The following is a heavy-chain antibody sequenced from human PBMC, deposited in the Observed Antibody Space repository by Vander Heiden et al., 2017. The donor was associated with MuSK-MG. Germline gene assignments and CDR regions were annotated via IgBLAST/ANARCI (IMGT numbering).Heavy chain of an antibody. CDR2: IYIGGST. J-gene: IGHJ4*02. D-gene: IGHD3-22*01. V-gene: IGHV3-66*01. CDR1: GFTVSSNY. Sequence: EVQLVESGGGLVQPGGSLRLSCAASGFTVSSNYMSWVRQAPGKGLEWVSVIYIGGSTYYADSVKGRFTISRDNSKHTLYLQMNSLRAEDTAVYYCARDLYYYDSSGPVRYFDYWGQGTLVTVSS. CDR3: ARDLYYYDSSGPVRYFDY.